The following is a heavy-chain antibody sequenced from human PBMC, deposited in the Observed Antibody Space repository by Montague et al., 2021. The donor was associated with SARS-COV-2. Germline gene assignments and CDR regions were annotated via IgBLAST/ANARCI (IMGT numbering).Heavy chain of an antibody. V-gene: IGHV4-34*01. D-gene: IGHD1-26*01. J-gene: IGHJ6*03. CDR1: GGSFSGHS. Sequence: SETLSLTCAVYGGSFSGHSWSWVRQPPGKGLEWIGEVSESGSINYNPSLKNRVTISVATSTNQYSLKLSSLTAADTAVYFRARGRTGAEPATALGLGFFYSYFMDVWGKGTTVFVSS. CDR3: ARGRTGAEPATALGLGFFYSYFMDV. CDR2: VSESGSI.